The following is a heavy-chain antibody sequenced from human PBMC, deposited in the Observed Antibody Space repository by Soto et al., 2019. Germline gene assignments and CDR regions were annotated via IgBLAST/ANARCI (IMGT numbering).Heavy chain of an antibody. Sequence: EVQLLESGGGLVQPGGSLRLSCAASGFTFSTYAMHWVRQAPGKGLEWVSAISSSGGSTYYADSVKGRFTISRDNSKNTLYLEMNSLSAEDTALYYCAKDRAAAVDDVVDHWGQGTLGAVIS. J-gene: IGHJ4*02. CDR3: AKDRAAAVDDVVDH. V-gene: IGHV3-23*01. CDR2: ISSSGGST. CDR1: GFTFSTYA. D-gene: IGHD6-13*01.